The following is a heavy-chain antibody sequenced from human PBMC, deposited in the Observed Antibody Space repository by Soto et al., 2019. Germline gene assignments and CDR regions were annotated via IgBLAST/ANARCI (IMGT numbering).Heavy chain of an antibody. CDR3: VSQRTSVLTQAYFDY. V-gene: IGHV4-39*01. CDR2: VYYRGRS. J-gene: IGHJ4*02. CDR1: GGSVSNSNYY. Sequence: ETLSLTCTVSGGSVSNSNYYWGWIRQSPGKGLEWIGSVYYRGRSYSKSSVKSRVTISVDTSKNQFSLNLNSVTASDTAVYFCVSQRTSVLTQAYFDYWGPGALVTVSS. D-gene: IGHD2-8*01.